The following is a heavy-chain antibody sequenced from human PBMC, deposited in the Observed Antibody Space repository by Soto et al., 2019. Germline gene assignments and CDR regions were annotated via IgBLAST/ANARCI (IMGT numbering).Heavy chain of an antibody. J-gene: IGHJ4*02. CDR1: GFTFSSYW. D-gene: IGHD6-13*01. Sequence: EVQLVESGGALVQPVGSLRLSCAASGFTFSSYWMSWVRQAPGKGLEWVANIKQDGNEKYYVDSVKGRFTISRDNAKSSLYLQMNSLRGDDTAVYYCARGMSSWEYWGQGTLVTVSS. V-gene: IGHV3-7*04. CDR2: IKQDGNEK. CDR3: ARGMSSWEY.